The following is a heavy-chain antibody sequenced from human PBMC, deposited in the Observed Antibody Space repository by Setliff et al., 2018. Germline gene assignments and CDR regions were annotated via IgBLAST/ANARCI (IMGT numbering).Heavy chain of an antibody. V-gene: IGHV3-21*01. CDR1: GSTFSSYS. J-gene: IGHJ4*02. CDR2: ISSSSSYI. Sequence: PGGSLRLSCAASGSTFSSYSMNWVRQAPGKGLEWVSPISSSSSYIYYADSVKGRFTISRDNAKNSLYRQMNSLRAEDTAVYYCARLSSLDTAMVTVDYWGQGTLVTVS. D-gene: IGHD5-18*01. CDR3: ARLSSLDTAMVTVDY.